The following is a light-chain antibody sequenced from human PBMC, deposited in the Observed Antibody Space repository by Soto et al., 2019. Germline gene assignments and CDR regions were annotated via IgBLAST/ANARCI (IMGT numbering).Light chain of an antibody. CDR1: SSNIGNHP. CDR3: AAWDDNLNGVV. Sequence: QSVLTQPPSVSEAPRQRVTISCSGSSSNIGNHPVNWYQQLPGKAPKLLIYYDDLLPSGVSDRFSGSKYGTSASLAISGLQSEDEAEYYCAAWDDNLNGVVFGGGTQVTVL. V-gene: IGLV1-36*01. J-gene: IGLJ2*01. CDR2: YDD.